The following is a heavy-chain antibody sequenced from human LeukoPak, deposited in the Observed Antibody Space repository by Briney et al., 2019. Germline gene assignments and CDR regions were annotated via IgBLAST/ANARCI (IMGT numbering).Heavy chain of an antibody. CDR2: IKSNGNEQ. J-gene: IGHJ3*02. CDR1: GFTFSRYW. CDR3: ARDMGYYDSDKYRPQAGGI. V-gene: IGHV3-7*03. Sequence: GGSLRLSCAASGFTFSRYWMTWVRQAPGKGLEWVANIKSNGNEQHYVDSVKGRFTISRDNAKNSLYPQMNNLRAEDTAVYHCARDMGYYDSDKYRPQAGGIWGQGTVVTVSS. D-gene: IGHD3-22*01.